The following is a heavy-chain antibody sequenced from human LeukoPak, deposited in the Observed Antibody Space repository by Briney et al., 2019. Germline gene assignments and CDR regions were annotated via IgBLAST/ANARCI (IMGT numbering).Heavy chain of an antibody. V-gene: IGHV4-59*01. Sequence: SETLSLTCTVSGGSISSYYWSWIRQPPGKELEWIGYIYYSGSTNYNPSLKSRVTISVDTSKNQFSLKLSSVTAADTAVYYCARGIIGYDSSGYPFDYWGQGTLVTVSS. CDR1: GGSISSYY. J-gene: IGHJ4*02. CDR3: ARGIIGYDSSGYPFDY. CDR2: IYYSGST. D-gene: IGHD3-22*01.